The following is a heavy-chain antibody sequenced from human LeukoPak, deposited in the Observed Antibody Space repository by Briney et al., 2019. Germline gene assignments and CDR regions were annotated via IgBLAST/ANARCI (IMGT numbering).Heavy chain of an antibody. D-gene: IGHD3-3*01. CDR3: AREIFGVVPIGY. J-gene: IGHJ4*02. Sequence: GGSLKLSCAASGFTFSSYWMHWVRQAPGKGLVWVSRINSDGSSTSYADSVKGRFTISRDNAKNTLYLQMNSLRAEDTAVYYCAREIFGVVPIGYWGQGTLVTVSS. CDR1: GFTFSSYW. V-gene: IGHV3-74*01. CDR2: INSDGSST.